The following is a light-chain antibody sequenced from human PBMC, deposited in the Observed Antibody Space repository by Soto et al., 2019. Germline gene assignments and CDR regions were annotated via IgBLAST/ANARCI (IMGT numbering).Light chain of an antibody. V-gene: IGKV1-39*01. CDR1: QTISSS. Sequence: IQMTQSQSSLSASVGDRFTIPCLASQTISSSLNWYQQKPGTAPRLLIFAATSLQSGVPSRFSGSGSGTDFTLTISSLQPEDFATYYCQQSYTTPRTFCQGANVDI. CDR3: QQSYTTPRT. CDR2: AAT. J-gene: IGKJ1*01.